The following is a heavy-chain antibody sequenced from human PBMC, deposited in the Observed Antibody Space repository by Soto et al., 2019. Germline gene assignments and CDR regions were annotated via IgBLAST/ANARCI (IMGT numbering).Heavy chain of an antibody. CDR2: ISSTAGRTS. J-gene: IGHJ6*02. CDR3: AKGVLSFHYGMEV. D-gene: IGHD3-10*01. CDR1: GFPFNTYP. Sequence: GGSLRLSCATSGFPFNTYPMTWVRQDPGKGLERVSSISSTAGRTSSYADSVKGRFAISRDFSDKTVYLQMNNLRVDDTAVYFCAKGVLSFHYGMEVWGQGTTVTVSS. V-gene: IGHV3-23*01.